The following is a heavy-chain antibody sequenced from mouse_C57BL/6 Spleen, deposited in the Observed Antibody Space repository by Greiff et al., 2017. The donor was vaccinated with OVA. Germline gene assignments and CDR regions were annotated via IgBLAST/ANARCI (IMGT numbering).Heavy chain of an antibody. CDR3: ARGYYSKPWFAY. J-gene: IGHJ3*01. CDR2: ISSGSSTI. CDR1: GFTFSDYG. V-gene: IGHV5-17*01. Sequence: EVQLVESGGGLVKPGGSLKLSCAASGFTFSDYGMHWVRQAPEKGLEWVAYISSGSSTIYYADTVKGRFTISRDNAKNTLFLQMTSLRSEDTAMYYCARGYYSKPWFAYWGQGTLVTVSA. D-gene: IGHD2-5*01.